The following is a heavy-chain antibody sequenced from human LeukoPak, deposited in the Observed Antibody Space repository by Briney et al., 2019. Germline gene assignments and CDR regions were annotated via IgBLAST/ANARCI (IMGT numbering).Heavy chain of an antibody. D-gene: IGHD3-22*01. J-gene: IGHJ3*02. CDR3: ARDGTYYYDSSGPPTNFDI. CDR2: IYTSGST. CDR1: GGSISSGSYY. Sequence: TLSLTCTVSGGSISSGSYYWSWIRQPAGKGQEWIGRIYTSGSTNYNPSLKSRVTISVDTSKNQFSPKLSSVTAADTAVYYCARDGTYYYDSSGPPTNFDIWGQGTMVTVSS. V-gene: IGHV4-61*02.